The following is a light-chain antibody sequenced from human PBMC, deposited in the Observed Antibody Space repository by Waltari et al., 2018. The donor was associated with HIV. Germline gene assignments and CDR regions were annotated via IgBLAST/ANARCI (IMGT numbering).Light chain of an antibody. CDR2: KDD. CDR3: QSYDNENPVL. J-gene: IGLJ2*01. V-gene: IGLV6-57*01. CDR1: SGSIANNY. Sequence: NFMLTQPHSVSESPGKTVTISCTRSSGSIANNYVQWYQQRPGSSPTTLIYKDDQRPSGVPDRFSGSIDSSSNAASLTISGLRPEDEADYYCQSYDNENPVLFGGGTKLTVL.